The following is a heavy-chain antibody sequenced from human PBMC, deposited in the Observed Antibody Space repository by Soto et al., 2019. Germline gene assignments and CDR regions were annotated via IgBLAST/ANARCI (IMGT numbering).Heavy chain of an antibody. J-gene: IGHJ4*02. D-gene: IGHD2-21*01. V-gene: IGHV3-33*01. Sequence: GGSLRLSCAASGFTFSSYGMHWVRQAPGKGLEWVAVIWYDGSNKYYADSVKGRFTISRDNSKNTLYLQMNSLRAEDTAVYYCARGGLYCGGDCYLIGDFDYWGQGTLVTVSS. CDR1: GFTFSSYG. CDR3: ARGGLYCGGDCYLIGDFDY. CDR2: IWYDGSNK.